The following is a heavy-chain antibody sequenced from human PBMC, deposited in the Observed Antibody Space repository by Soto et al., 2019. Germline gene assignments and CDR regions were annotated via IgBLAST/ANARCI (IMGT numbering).Heavy chain of an antibody. CDR1: GFTFSSYG. J-gene: IGHJ6*02. CDR3: ARDRTVTTKYYYYYGMDV. Sequence: QVQLVESGGGVVQPGRSLRLSCAASGFTFSSYGMHWVRQAPGKGLEWVAGIWYDGSNKYYADSVTGRFTITRDNYKNTLYLQMNSRRAEDTAVYYCARDRTVTTKYYYYYGMDVWGQGTTVTVSS. CDR2: IWYDGSNK. D-gene: IGHD4-17*01. V-gene: IGHV3-33*01.